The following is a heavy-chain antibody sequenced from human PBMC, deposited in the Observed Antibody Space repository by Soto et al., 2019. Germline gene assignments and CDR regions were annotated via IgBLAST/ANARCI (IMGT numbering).Heavy chain of an antibody. V-gene: IGHV5-10-1*01. Sequence: GESLKISCKGSGYSFAGYWITWVRQKPGKGLEWMGRIDPSDSQTYYSPSFRGHVTISADKSISTAYLQWSSLKASDTAMYYCAREGNLEYSSSSSGYYYYYYGMDVWGQGTTVTVSS. CDR2: IDPSDSQT. D-gene: IGHD6-6*01. J-gene: IGHJ6*02. CDR3: AREGNLEYSSSSSGYYYYYYGMDV. CDR1: GYSFAGYW.